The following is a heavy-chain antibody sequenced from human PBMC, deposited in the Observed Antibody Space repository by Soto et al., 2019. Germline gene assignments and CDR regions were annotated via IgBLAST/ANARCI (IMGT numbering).Heavy chain of an antibody. V-gene: IGHV4-61*01. D-gene: IGHD2-15*01. CDR2: IYYSGST. Sequence: PSETLSLTCTVSGGSVSSGSYYWSWIRQPPGKGLEWIGYIYYSGSTNYNPSLKSRVTISVDTSKNQFSLKLSSVTAADTAVYYRAKGVVVVDIPYPMDVWGQGTTVTVSS. CDR1: GGSVSSGSYY. J-gene: IGHJ6*02. CDR3: AKGVVVVDIPYPMDV.